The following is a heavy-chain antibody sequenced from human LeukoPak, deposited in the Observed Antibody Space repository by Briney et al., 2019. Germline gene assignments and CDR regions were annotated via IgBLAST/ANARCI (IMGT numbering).Heavy chain of an antibody. D-gene: IGHD2-2*01. CDR1: GFTFSDYY. J-gene: IGHJ4*02. CDR3: ARYGGVYCSSTSCLFDY. CDR2: ISSSGSTI. Sequence: GGSLRLSCAASGFTFSDYYMSWIRQAPGKGLEGVSYISSSGSTIYYADSVKGRFTISRDNAKNSLYLQMNSLRAEDTAVYYCARYGGVYCSSTSCLFDYWGQGTLVTVSS. V-gene: IGHV3-11*04.